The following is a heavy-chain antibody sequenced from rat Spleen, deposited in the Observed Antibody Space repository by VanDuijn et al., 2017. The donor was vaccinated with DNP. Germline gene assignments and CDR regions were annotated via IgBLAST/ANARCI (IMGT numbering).Heavy chain of an antibody. D-gene: IGHD4-3*01. CDR1: GFTFSDYY. CDR2: IGFDGGGT. Sequence: EVQLVESGGDLVQPGRSLKLSCAASGFTFSDYYMAWVRQAPTRGLEWVAYIGFDGGGTYNGDSVKGRFTISRDNAKSTLYLQMNSLRFEDMATYYCATRIRDYFDYWGQGVMVTVSS. J-gene: IGHJ2*01. V-gene: IGHV5-22*01. CDR3: ATRIRDYFDY.